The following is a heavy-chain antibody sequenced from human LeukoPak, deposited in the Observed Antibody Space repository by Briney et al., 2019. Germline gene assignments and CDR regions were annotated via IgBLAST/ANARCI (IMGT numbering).Heavy chain of an antibody. CDR3: ARFYDFWSGFDH. CDR1: GFTFSSYW. D-gene: IGHD3-3*01. J-gene: IGHJ4*02. V-gene: IGHV3-7*01. Sequence: PAGGSLRLSCGASGFTFSSYWMSWVRQAPGKGLEWVANIKQDGSEKYYVDSVKGRFTISRDNAKNSLYLQMNSLRAEDTAVYYCARFYDFWSGFDHWGQETLVTVS. CDR2: IKQDGSEK.